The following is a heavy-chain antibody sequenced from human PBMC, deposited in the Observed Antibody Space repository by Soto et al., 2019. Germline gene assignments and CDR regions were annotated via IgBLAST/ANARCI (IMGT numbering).Heavy chain of an antibody. J-gene: IGHJ6*02. CDR1: GGSMSSYY. CDR2: IYYSGST. V-gene: IGHV4-59*01. Sequence: PSETLSLTCTVSGGSMSSYYWSWIRQPPGKGLEWIGYIYYSGSTNYNPSLKSRVTISVDTSKNQFSLKLSSVTAADTAVYYCARMLGYSYVLSPHPDYYVRDVWGQGTTVTVSS. CDR3: ARMLGYSYVLSPHPDYYVRDV. D-gene: IGHD5-18*01.